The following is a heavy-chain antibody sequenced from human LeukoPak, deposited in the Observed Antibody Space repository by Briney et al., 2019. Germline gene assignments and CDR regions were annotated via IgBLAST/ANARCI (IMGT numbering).Heavy chain of an antibody. V-gene: IGHV3-21*01. CDR2: ISSSSSYI. D-gene: IGHD3-3*01. CDR3: ARDLRFLDYGMDV. J-gene: IGHJ6*02. CDR1: GFTFSSYS. Sequence: PGGSLRLSCAASGFTFSSYSMNWVRQAPGKGVEWVSSISSSSSYIYYADSVKGRFTISRDNAKNSLYLQMNSLRAEDTAVYYCARDLRFLDYGMDVWGQGTTVTVSS.